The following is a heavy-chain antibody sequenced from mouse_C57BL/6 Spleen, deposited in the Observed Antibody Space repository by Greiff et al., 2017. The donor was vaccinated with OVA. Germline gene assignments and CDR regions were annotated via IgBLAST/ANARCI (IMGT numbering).Heavy chain of an antibody. CDR2: IYPGDGDT. CDR3: AIYGNYVAMDY. CDR1: GYAFSSSW. D-gene: IGHD2-1*01. V-gene: IGHV1-82*01. J-gene: IGHJ4*01. Sequence: VQLQQSGPELVKPGASVKISCKASGYAFSSSWMNWVKQRPGKGLEWIGRIYPGDGDTNYNGKFKGKATLTADKSSSTAYMQLSSLTSEDSAVYFCAIYGNYVAMDYWGQGTSVTVSS.